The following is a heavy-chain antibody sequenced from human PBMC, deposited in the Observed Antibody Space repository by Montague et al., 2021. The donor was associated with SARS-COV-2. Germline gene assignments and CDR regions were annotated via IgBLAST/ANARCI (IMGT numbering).Heavy chain of an antibody. J-gene: IGHJ6*02. CDR3: ARQPLGYDFVYYYYGMDV. CDR2: TYYRSKWYN. V-gene: IGHV6-1*01. Sequence: CAISGDSVSSNSAAWNWVRQSPSRGLEWLGRTYYRSKWYNDYAVSVKSRITINPDTSKNQFSLQLNSVTPEDTAVYYCARQPLGYDFVYYYYGMDVWDQGTTVTVSS. CDR1: GDSVSSNSAA. D-gene: IGHD5-12*01.